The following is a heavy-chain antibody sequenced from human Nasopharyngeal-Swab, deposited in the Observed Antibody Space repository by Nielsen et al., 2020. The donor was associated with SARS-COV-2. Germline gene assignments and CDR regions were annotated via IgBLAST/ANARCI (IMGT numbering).Heavy chain of an antibody. Sequence: GESLKISCAASGFTFSSYSMNWIRQAPGKGLEWVSYISSSGSTIYYADSVKGRSTISRDNAKNSLYLQMNSLRAEDTAVYYCARQQLWLHYFDYWGQGTLVTVSS. CDR3: ARQQLWLHYFDY. D-gene: IGHD5-18*01. J-gene: IGHJ4*02. CDR2: ISSSGSTI. CDR1: GFTFSSYS. V-gene: IGHV3-48*04.